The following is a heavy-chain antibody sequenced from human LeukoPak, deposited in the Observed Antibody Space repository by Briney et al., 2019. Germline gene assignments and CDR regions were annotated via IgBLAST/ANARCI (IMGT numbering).Heavy chain of an antibody. CDR3: ARDYSATYNPDY. J-gene: IGHJ4*02. V-gene: IGHV1-2*02. D-gene: IGHD1-14*01. CDR2: INPNSGGT. Sequence: GASVKVSCKASGYTFTGYYMHWVRQAPGQGLEWMGWINPNSGGTNYTQKFQGRVTMTRDTSISTAYMELSRLRSDDTAVYYCARDYSATYNPDYWGQGTLVTVSS. CDR1: GYTFTGYY.